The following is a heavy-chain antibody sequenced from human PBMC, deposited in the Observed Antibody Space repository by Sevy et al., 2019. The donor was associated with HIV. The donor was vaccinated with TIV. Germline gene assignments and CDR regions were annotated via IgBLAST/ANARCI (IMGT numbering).Heavy chain of an antibody. CDR3: ARDDCSSTSCYGYYYYYGMDV. CDR1: GFTFSTYS. V-gene: IGHV3-21*01. D-gene: IGHD2-2*01. Sequence: GGSLRLSCVASGFTFSTYSMNWVRQAPGKGLEWVSSISSSSTYIYYADSVKGRFTISRDNAKKSLYLQMNSLRAEDTAVYYCARDDCSSTSCYGYYYYYGMDVWGQGTTVTVSS. CDR2: ISSSSTYI. J-gene: IGHJ6*02.